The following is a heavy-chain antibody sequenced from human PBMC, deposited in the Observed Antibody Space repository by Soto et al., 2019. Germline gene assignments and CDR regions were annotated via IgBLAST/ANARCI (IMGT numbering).Heavy chain of an antibody. V-gene: IGHV3-21*06. CDR1: GFTFTSYI. Sequence: PGGSLRLSSAASGFTFTSYIMNWVRQAPGKGLEWVSSISSTTNYIYYGDSMKGRFTISRDNAQNSLYLEMNSLRAEDTAVYYCARESEDLTSKFDDCGQGPLVTVSS. CDR2: ISSTTNYI. J-gene: IGHJ4*02. CDR3: ARESEDLTSKFDD.